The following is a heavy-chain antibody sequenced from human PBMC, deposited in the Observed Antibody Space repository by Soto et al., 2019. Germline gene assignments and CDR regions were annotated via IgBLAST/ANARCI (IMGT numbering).Heavy chain of an antibody. V-gene: IGHV3-30*18. D-gene: IGHD3-10*01. CDR3: ANSYYCSGSYYWGAFDI. CDR1: GFTFSSYG. CDR2: ISYDGSNK. Sequence: QVQLVECGGGVVQPGRSLRLSCAASGFTFSSYGMHWVRQAPGKGLEWVAVISYDGSNKYYADSVKGRFTISRDNSKNTLYLQMNSLSAEDTAVYYCANSYYCSGSYYWGAFDIWGQATMVTVSS. J-gene: IGHJ3*02.